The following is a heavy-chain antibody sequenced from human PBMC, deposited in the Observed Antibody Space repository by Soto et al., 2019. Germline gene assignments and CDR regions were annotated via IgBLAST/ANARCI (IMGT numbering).Heavy chain of an antibody. CDR3: VRRYCSGGSCYFVFFDY. CDR1: GFSLSTSGMG. J-gene: IGHJ4*02. V-gene: IGHV2-5*02. CDR2: IYWDDDK. Sequence: SGPTLVNPTQTLRLTCTFSGFSLSTSGMGVGWIRQPPGKALEWLALIYWDDDKRYSTSLKSRLNITKDTSKTQVVLTMTKLAPVDTATYYCVRRYCSGGSCYFVFFDYWGQGTLVTVSS. D-gene: IGHD2-15*01.